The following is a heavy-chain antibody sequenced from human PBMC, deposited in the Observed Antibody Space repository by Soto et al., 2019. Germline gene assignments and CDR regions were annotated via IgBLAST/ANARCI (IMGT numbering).Heavy chain of an antibody. CDR1: GFTFSSYS. Sequence: EVQLVESGGGLVKPGGSLRLSCAASGFTFSSYSMNWIRQAPGKGLEWVSSISSSSSYIYYADSVKGRFTISRDNAKNSLYLQINSLRAEDTAVYYCARDKVAGTRYFDLWGRGTLVTVSS. CDR2: ISSSSSYI. CDR3: ARDKVAGTRYFDL. J-gene: IGHJ2*01. V-gene: IGHV3-21*01. D-gene: IGHD6-19*01.